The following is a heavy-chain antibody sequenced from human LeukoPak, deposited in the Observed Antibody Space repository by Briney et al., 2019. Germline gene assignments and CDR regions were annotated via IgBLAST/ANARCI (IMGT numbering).Heavy chain of an antibody. D-gene: IGHD1-1*01. CDR1: GFTFASCA. V-gene: IGHV3-23*01. CDR3: AKAPFNEGRISDY. Sequence: GGSLRLSCTASGFTFASCAMSWVRQAPGKGLEWVSTIGGSGVNTYYADSVKGRFTISRDNSKNTLFLQVGSLRAEDTAVYYCAKAPFNEGRISDYWGQGTLVTVSS. J-gene: IGHJ4*02. CDR2: IGGSGVNT.